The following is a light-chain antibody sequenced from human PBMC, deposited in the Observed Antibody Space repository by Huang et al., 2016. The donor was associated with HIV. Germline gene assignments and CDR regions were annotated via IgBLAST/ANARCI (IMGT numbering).Light chain of an antibody. CDR3: QQYYNTPPT. CDR1: QSILYSANNKNY. CDR2: WAS. Sequence: DIVMTQSPDSLAVSLGERATINCKSSQSILYSANNKNYLPWYQQKPGQPPKLLIYWASTRDSGVPDRFSGSGSGTDFTLTISSLQAEDVAVYCCQQYYNTPPTFGRGTKVEVK. J-gene: IGKJ1*01. V-gene: IGKV4-1*01.